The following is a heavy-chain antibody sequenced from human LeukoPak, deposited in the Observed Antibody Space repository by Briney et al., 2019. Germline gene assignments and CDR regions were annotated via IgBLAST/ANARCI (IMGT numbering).Heavy chain of an antibody. CDR2: IYYSGST. J-gene: IGHJ2*01. Sequence: PSETLSLTCTVSGGSISSNYWSWIRQPPGKGLGWIGYIYYSGSTNYNPSLKRRVTISVDTSKNQFSLKLSSVTAADTAVYYCARGEIPYWYFDLWGRGTLVTVSS. CDR3: ARGEIPYWYFDL. D-gene: IGHD5-24*01. CDR1: GGSISSNY. V-gene: IGHV4-59*01.